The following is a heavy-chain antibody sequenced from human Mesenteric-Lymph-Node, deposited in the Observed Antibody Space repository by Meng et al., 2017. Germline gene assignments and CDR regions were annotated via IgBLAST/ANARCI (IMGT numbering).Heavy chain of an antibody. D-gene: IGHD6-13*01. CDR2: ISGSGGST. Sequence: GESLKTSCAASGFTFSSYAMSWVRQAPGKGLEWVSAISGSGGSTYYADSVKGRFTISRDNSKNTVYLQMNSLRVEDSAVYLCARDGQQLAPYAMDAWGQGTTVTVSS. CDR1: GFTFSSYA. CDR3: ARDGQQLAPYAMDA. J-gene: IGHJ6*01. V-gene: IGHV3-23*01.